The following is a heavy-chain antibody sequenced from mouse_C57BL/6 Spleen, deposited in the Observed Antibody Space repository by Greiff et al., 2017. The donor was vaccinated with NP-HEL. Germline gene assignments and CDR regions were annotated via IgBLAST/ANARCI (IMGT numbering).Heavy chain of an antibody. V-gene: IGHV1-18*01. CDR2: INPNNGGT. CDR1: GYTFTDYN. J-gene: IGHJ3*01. Sequence: VHVKQSGPELVKPGASVKIPCKASGYTFTDYNMDWVKQSHGKSLEWIGDINPNNGGTIYNQKFKGKATLTVDKSSSTAYMELRSLTSEDTAVYYCARDGNPAWFAYWGQGTLVTVSA. D-gene: IGHD2-1*01. CDR3: ARDGNPAWFAY.